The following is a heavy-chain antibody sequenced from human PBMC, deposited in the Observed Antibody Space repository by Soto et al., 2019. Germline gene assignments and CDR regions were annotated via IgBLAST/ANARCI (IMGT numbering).Heavy chain of an antibody. Sequence: QVQLQQWGAGLLKPSETLSLTCAVYGGSFSGYQWSWIRQTPGKGLEWIGGINDSGDINYNPSLKSRVTILVDAAKKQISLKLSSVTAADTAVYFCARGLILWFGDRSRRGGYYYYMDVWGKGTTVTVSS. CDR3: ARGLILWFGDRSRRGGYYYYMDV. J-gene: IGHJ6*03. CDR1: GGSFSGYQ. D-gene: IGHD3-10*01. CDR2: INDSGDI. V-gene: IGHV4-34*02.